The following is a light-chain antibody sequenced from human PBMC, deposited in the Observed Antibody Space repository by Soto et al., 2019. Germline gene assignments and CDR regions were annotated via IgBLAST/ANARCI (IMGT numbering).Light chain of an antibody. J-gene: IGKJ3*01. Sequence: DIQMTQSPSSLSASVGDRVTITCQASQDINNYLNWYQQKPGKAPKLLIYDASNLQTGVPSRFSGSGSGTDFTFTIDSLQPEDIATYYCQQYNGYMVTFGRGPKVDIK. V-gene: IGKV1-33*01. CDR2: DAS. CDR1: QDINNY. CDR3: QQYNGYMVT.